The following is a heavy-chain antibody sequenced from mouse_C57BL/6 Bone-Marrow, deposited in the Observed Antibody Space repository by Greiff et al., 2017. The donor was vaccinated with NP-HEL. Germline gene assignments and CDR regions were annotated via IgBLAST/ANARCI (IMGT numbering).Heavy chain of an antibody. CDR3: ARGYYDSLYYYAMDY. J-gene: IGHJ4*01. CDR2: INPNNGGT. V-gene: IGHV1-18*01. CDR1: GYTFTDYN. Sequence: EVQLQQSGPELVKPGASVKIPCKASGYTFTDYNMDWVKQSHGKSLEWIGDINPNNGGTIYNQKFKGKATLTVDKSSSTAYMELRSLTSEDTAVYYCARGYYDSLYYYAMDYWGQGTSVTVSS. D-gene: IGHD2-4*01.